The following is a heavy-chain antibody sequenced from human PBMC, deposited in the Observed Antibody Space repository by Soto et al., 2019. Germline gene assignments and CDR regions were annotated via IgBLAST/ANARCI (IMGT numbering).Heavy chain of an antibody. D-gene: IGHD3-3*01. CDR1: GGTFSSYA. V-gene: IGHV1-69*01. Sequence: QVQLVQSGAEVNKPGSSVKVSCKASGGTFSSYAISWVRQAPGQGLEWMGGIIPIFGTANYAQKFQGRVTITADESTSTDYMELSSLRAEDTAVYYCARARSWIFGVGTKRYGMEVWGQGNTVTVS. J-gene: IGHJ6*02. CDR3: ARARSWIFGVGTKRYGMEV. CDR2: IIPIFGTA.